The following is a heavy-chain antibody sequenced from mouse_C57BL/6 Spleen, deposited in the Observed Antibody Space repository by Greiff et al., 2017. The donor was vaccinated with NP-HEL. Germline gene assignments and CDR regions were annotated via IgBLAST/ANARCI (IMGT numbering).Heavy chain of an antibody. V-gene: IGHV1-50*01. D-gene: IGHD1-1*01. J-gene: IGHJ2*01. Sequence: VQLQQPGAELVKPGASVKLSCKASGYTFTSYWMQWVKQRPGQGLEWIGEIDPSDSYTNYNQKFKGKATLTVDTSSSTAYMQLSSLTSEDSAVYYCARGSREYFDYWGQGTTLTVSS. CDR3: ARGSREYFDY. CDR2: IDPSDSYT. CDR1: GYTFTSYW.